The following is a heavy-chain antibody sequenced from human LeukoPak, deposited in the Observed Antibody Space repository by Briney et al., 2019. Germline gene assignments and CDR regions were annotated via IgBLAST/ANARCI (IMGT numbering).Heavy chain of an antibody. J-gene: IGHJ6*03. V-gene: IGHV3-20*04. CDR2: INWNGGST. CDR3: ARVYELREEDYYYYYMDV. CDR1: GFTFDDYG. Sequence: GGSLRLSCAASGFTFDDYGMNWVRQAPGKGLEWVSGINWNGGSTGYADSVKGRFTISRDNAKNSLYLQMNSLGAEDTALYYCARVYELREEDYYYYYMDVWGKGTTVTVSS. D-gene: IGHD5/OR15-5a*01.